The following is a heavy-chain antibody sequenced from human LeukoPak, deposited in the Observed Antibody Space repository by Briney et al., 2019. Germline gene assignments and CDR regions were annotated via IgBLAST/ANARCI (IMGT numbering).Heavy chain of an antibody. J-gene: IGHJ4*02. CDR3: ARANDYYDSSGYYSLFDY. CDR1: GGSISSYY. D-gene: IGHD3-22*01. CDR2: IYYSGST. V-gene: IGHV4-59*08. Sequence: SETLSLTCTVSGGSISSYYWSWIRQPPGKGLEWNGYIYYSGSTNYNPSLKSRVTISVDTSKKQFSLKLSSVTAADTAVYYCARANDYYDSSGYYSLFDYWGQGTLVTVSS.